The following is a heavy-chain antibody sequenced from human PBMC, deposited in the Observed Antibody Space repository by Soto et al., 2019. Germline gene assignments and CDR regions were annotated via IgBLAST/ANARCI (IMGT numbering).Heavy chain of an antibody. D-gene: IGHD1-26*01. Sequence: LSLTCSVSGDSVSSDRYFWTWIRQPPGKGLEWIAYISYTGDTNYNPSLKSRVTISVDTSRNQFSLTLTSVTAADTAVYFCARIVVGATVDLWGQGSLVTVPQ. CDR1: GDSVSSDRYF. J-gene: IGHJ5*02. CDR3: ARIVVGATVDL. CDR2: ISYTGDT. V-gene: IGHV4-61*01.